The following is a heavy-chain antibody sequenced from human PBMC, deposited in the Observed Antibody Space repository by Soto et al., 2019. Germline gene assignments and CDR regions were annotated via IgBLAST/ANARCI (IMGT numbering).Heavy chain of an antibody. CDR2: IHSGST. J-gene: IGHJ6*02. CDR3: ARAKSSGGRYYDYGMDV. CDR1: GGSFSTYY. V-gene: IGHV4-34*01. D-gene: IGHD3-10*01. Sequence: QVQLQQWGAGMLKPSETLSLTCAVYGGSFSTYYWSWIRQPPGKGLEWIGEIHSGSTSYNPSLKSRVTISVDTSKNQFSLRLSSVTAADTAVYYCARAKSSGGRYYDYGMDVWGQGTTVTVSS.